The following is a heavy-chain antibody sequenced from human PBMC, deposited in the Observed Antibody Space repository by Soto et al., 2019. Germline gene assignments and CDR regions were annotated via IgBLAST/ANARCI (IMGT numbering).Heavy chain of an antibody. J-gene: IGHJ5*02. V-gene: IGHV4-30-4*01. D-gene: IGHD3-10*01. CDR2: IYYSGST. CDR3: ASGHGDLTMVRDHACAPWFDP. Sequence: QVQLQESGPGLVKPSQTLSLTCTVSGGSISSGDYYWSWIRQPPGKGLEWIGYIYYSGSTYYNPSPKSRVTIFVDTSKNQFSPKLSSVTAADTAVYYGASGHGDLTMVRDHACAPWFDPWGQGTLVTVSS. CDR1: GGSISSGDYY.